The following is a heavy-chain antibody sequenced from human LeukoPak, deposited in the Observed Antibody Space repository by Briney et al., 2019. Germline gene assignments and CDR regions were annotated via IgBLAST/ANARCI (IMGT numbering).Heavy chain of an antibody. D-gene: IGHD5-18*01. J-gene: IGHJ5*01. Sequence: PGRSLRLSCVTSGFTFTNHAMHWVRQALGKGLEWVSGIQHDSANTGYSASVKGRFTISRDDAKRTLFLEMNGLRSDDTALYYCAKDRGTGYTYGELDSWGQGTLVSVSS. CDR3: AKDRGTGYTYGELDS. V-gene: IGHV3-9*01. CDR1: GFTFTNHA. CDR2: IQHDSANT.